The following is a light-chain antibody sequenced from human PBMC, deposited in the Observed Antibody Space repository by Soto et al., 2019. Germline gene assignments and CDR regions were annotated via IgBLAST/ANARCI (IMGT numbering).Light chain of an antibody. CDR3: QQYGSSPP. J-gene: IGKJ4*01. CDR2: GAS. Sequence: ETVFTQSPYTLSLSPGERATLPCRASQSVSSSYLAWYQQKPGQAPRLLIYGASSRATGIPDRFSGSGSGTDFTLTISRLEPEDFAVYYCQQYGSSPPFGGGTKVDIK. CDR1: QSVSSSY. V-gene: IGKV3-20*01.